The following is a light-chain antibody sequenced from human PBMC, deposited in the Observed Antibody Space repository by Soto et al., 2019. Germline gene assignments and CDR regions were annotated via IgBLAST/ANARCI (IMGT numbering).Light chain of an antibody. CDR1: SSDVGGYNY. J-gene: IGLJ2*01. V-gene: IGLV2-14*01. CDR2: DVI. CDR3: SSYTRRNTLLM. Sequence: QSALTQPASVSGSPGQSITISCTGTSSDVGGYNYVSWYQQQVGKAPKLIIYDVINRPSGVSDRFSGSKSGNTASLTISGLQADDVADYYCSSYTRRNTLLMLGGGTKLTFL.